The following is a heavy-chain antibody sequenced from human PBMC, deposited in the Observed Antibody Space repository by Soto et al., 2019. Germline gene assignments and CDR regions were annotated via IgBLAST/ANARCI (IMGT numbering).Heavy chain of an antibody. CDR3: ANLHYGDYQKADY. V-gene: IGHV3-23*01. D-gene: IGHD4-17*01. J-gene: IGHJ4*02. CDR2: ISGSGGST. CDR1: GFTFSSYA. Sequence: PGGSLRLSCAASGFTFSSYAMSWVRQAPGKGLEWVSAISGSGGSTYYADSVKGRFTISRDNSKNTLYLQMNSLRAEDTAVYYCANLHYGDYQKADYWGQGTLVTVSS.